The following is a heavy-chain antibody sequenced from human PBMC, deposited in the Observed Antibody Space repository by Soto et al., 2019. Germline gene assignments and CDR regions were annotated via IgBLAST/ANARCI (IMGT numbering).Heavy chain of an antibody. J-gene: IGHJ6*02. CDR2: IYYSGST. Sequence: QVQLQESGPGLVKPSQTLSLTCTVSGGSISSGGYFWSWIRQHPGKGLEWIGFIYYSGSTYYNPSLKSRVTXPLXXSXHQFSLKLSSVTAADTAVYYCAREGAAPYYYYGMDVWGQGTTVTVSS. V-gene: IGHV4-31*03. D-gene: IGHD6-6*01. CDR3: AREGAAPYYYYGMDV. CDR1: GGSISSGGYF.